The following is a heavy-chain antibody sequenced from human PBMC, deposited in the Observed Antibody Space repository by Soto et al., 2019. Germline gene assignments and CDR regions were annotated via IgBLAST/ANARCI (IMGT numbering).Heavy chain of an antibody. CDR3: ARDVSAGRAFDI. V-gene: IGHV1-69*08. CDR1: GGTFSSYT. CDR2: IIPIHGIA. Sequence: QVQLVQSGAEVKKPGSSVKVSCKASGGTFSSYTISWVRQAPGQGLEWMGRIIPIHGIANYAQKFQGRVTITADKSTNTAYMELSSLRAEDNDGYCCARDVSAGRAFDILGQGTMVTVSS. J-gene: IGHJ3*02.